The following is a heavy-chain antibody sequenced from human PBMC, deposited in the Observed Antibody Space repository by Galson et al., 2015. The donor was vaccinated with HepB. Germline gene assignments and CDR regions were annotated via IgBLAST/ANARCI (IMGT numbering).Heavy chain of an antibody. D-gene: IGHD3-22*01. CDR1: GYTFTDYG. J-gene: IGHJ5*02. Sequence: SVKVSCKASGYTFTDYGITWVRQAPGQGLEWMGWINGFNGNTNYAQKIQGRVTMTTDTATSTAYMELRSLRSDDTAMYCCARVKSLYGVISFWFDPWGQGTLVTVSS. CDR2: INGFNGNT. V-gene: IGHV1-18*01. CDR3: ARVKSLYGVISFWFDP.